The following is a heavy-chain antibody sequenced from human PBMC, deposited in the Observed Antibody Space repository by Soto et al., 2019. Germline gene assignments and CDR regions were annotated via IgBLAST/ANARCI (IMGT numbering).Heavy chain of an antibody. Sequence: GGSLRLSCAASGFTFSSYAMSWVRQAPGKGLEWVSAISGSGGSTYYADSVKGRFTISRDNSKNTLYLQMNSLRAEDADVYYCAKAGPLRLGELSSEYFQHWGQGTLVTVSS. CDR3: AKAGPLRLGELSSEYFQH. J-gene: IGHJ1*01. CDR1: GFTFSSYA. V-gene: IGHV3-23*01. CDR2: ISGSGGST. D-gene: IGHD3-16*02.